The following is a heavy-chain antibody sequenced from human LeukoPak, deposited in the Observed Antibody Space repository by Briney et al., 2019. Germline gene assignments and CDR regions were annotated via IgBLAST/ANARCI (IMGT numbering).Heavy chain of an antibody. CDR1: GGSISSSSYY. D-gene: IGHD4-17*01. CDR2: IYYSGST. V-gene: IGHV4-39*07. J-gene: IGHJ5*02. CDR3: ARGSVSGDYYWFDP. Sequence: SETLSLTCTVSGGSISSSSYYWGWIRQPPGKGLEWIGSIYYSGSTYYNPSLKSRVTISVDTSKNQFSLKLSSVTAADTAVYYCARGSVSGDYYWFDPWGQGTLVTVSS.